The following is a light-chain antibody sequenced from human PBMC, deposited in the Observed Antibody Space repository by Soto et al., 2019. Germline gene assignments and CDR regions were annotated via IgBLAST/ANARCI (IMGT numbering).Light chain of an antibody. CDR1: QSISITS. CDR2: AAS. CDR3: QQYDDSVFT. Sequence: EIVLTQSPGTLSLSPGERATLSCRASQSISITSLAWYQQKPGQAPRLLIYAASSRATGIPDRFSGSGSGTDFTLTISTLEPEDFAVHYCQQYDDSVFTFGPGTKVDI. V-gene: IGKV3-20*01. J-gene: IGKJ3*01.